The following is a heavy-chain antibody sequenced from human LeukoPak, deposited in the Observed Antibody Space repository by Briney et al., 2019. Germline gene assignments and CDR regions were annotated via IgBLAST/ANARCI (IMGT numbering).Heavy chain of an antibody. CDR2: ISAYNGNT. J-gene: IGHJ5*02. V-gene: IGHV1-18*01. Sequence: ASVKVSCTASGYTFTSYGISWVRQAPGQGLEWMGWISAYNGNTNYAQKLQGRVTMTTDTSTSTAYMELRSLRSDDTAVYYCARVLGQWLVLGWFDPWGQGTLVTVSS. CDR1: GYTFTSYG. CDR3: ARVLGQWLVLGWFDP. D-gene: IGHD6-19*01.